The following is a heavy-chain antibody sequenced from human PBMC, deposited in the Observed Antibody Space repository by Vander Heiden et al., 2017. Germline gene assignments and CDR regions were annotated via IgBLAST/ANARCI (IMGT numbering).Heavy chain of an antibody. J-gene: IGHJ4*01. V-gene: IGHV3-74*01. Sequence: EVQLVESGGGLVQPGGPLRLSCAASGFTFRSYWMHWVRPAQGKGLVWVSRINSDGSSTSYADSVKGRFTISRDNAKNTLYLQMNSLRAEDTAVYYCARYCTNGVCYLGGFDYWGHGTLVTVSS. CDR3: ARYCTNGVCYLGGFDY. CDR1: GFTFRSYW. D-gene: IGHD2-8*01. CDR2: INSDGSST.